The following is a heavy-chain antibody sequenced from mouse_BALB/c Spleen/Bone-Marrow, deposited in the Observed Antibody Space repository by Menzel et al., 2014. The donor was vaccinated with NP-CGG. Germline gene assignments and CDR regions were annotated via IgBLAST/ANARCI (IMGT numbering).Heavy chain of an antibody. CDR3: TRYGSRGY. D-gene: IGHD1-1*01. J-gene: IGHJ3*02. CDR2: IDPETDNT. V-gene: IGHV1-15*01. Sequence: QVQLQQSGAELVRPGASVTLSCKASGYTFTDYETHWVKQTPVHGLEWIGSIDPETDNTVFNQKFKAKATLTADRSSNTASMDLRSLTSEDSAVYYCTRYGSRGYWGQGTLVTVS. CDR1: GYTFTDYE.